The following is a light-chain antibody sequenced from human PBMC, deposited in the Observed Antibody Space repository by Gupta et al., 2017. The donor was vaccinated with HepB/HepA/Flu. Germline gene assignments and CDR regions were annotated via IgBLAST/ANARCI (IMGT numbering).Light chain of an antibody. J-gene: IGLJ3*02. CDR2: DVT. V-gene: IGLV2-11*01. CDR3: CSYASRYTWV. Sequence: QSALTQPRPVSASPGQSVTISCTGTSSAVGNYNYVSWYQQHPAKAPKFLIYDVTRRPAGVTGRFSGSKSGNTASLTIFGLQDEEDADYYCCSYASRYTWVFGGGTKLTVL. CDR1: SSAVGNYNY.